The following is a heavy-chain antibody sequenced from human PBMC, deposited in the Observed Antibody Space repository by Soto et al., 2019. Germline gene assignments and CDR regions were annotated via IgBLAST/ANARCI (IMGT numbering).Heavy chain of an antibody. D-gene: IGHD2-2*01. CDR3: ARGLVPHKASTFDP. CDR1: GGTFSSYA. J-gene: IGHJ5*02. CDR2: IIPIFGTA. V-gene: IGHV1-69*13. Sequence: GASVKVSCKASGGTFSSYAISWVRQAPGQGLEWMGGIIPIFGTANYAQKFQGRVTITADESTSTAYMELSSLRSEDTAVYYCARGLVPHKASTFDPWGQGTLVTVSS.